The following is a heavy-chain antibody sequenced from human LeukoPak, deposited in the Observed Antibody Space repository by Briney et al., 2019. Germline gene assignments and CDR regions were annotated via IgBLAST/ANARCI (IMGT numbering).Heavy chain of an antibody. V-gene: IGHV3-48*03. D-gene: IGHD5-18*01. J-gene: IGHJ6*03. CDR3: ARGGRDTAMVNYYYYMDV. Sequence: PGGSLRLSCAASGFTFSSYEMNWVRQAPGKGLEWVSYISSSGSTIYYADSVKGRFTISRDNAKNSLYLQMNSLRAEDTAVYYCARGGRDTAMVNYYYYMDVWGKGTTVTVSS. CDR1: GFTFSSYE. CDR2: ISSSGSTI.